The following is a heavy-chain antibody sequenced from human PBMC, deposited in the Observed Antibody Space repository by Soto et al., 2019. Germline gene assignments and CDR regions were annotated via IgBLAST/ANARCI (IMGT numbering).Heavy chain of an antibody. CDR3: ARGSHGPHYYYYGMDV. V-gene: IGHV1-69*11. CDR2: IIPILGRT. CDR1: GGTFSTYA. Sequence: KVSCKASGGTFSTYALSWMRQAPGQGLEWMGRIIPILGRTNYAQKFQGRVTITADESTSTAYMELSSLRSEDTAVYYCARGSHGPHYYYYGMDVWGQGTTVTVSS. J-gene: IGHJ6*02.